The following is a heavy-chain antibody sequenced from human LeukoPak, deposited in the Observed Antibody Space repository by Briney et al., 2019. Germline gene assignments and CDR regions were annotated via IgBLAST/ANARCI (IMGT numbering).Heavy chain of an antibody. CDR2: INPNSGGT. J-gene: IGHJ6*03. V-gene: IGHV1-2*02. D-gene: IGHD1-26*01. CDR3: AREDSGSYSGYYYYYMDV. Sequence: ASVKVSCKASGYTFTGYYMHWVRQATGQGLEWMGWINPNSGGTNYAQKFQSRVTMTRDTSISTAYMELSRLRSDDTAVYYCAREDSGSYSGYYYYYMDVWGKGTTVTVSS. CDR1: GYTFTGYY.